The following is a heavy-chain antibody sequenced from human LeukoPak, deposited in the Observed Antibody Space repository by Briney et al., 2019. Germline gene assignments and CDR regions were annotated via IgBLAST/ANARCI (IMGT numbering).Heavy chain of an antibody. V-gene: IGHV3-23*01. Sequence: GGSLRLSCAASGFTFSSYAMSWVRQAPGKGLEWASTISSSGGSTYYADSVKGRVTISRDYSKNTLYLQMNSLRAEDTAVYYCAKDGMYSSSSSYYFDYWGQGTLVTVSS. D-gene: IGHD6-6*01. CDR2: ISSSGGST. CDR3: AKDGMYSSSSSYYFDY. CDR1: GFTFSSYA. J-gene: IGHJ4*02.